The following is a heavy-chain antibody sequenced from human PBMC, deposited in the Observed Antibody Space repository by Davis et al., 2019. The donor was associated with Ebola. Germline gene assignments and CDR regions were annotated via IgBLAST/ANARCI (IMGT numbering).Heavy chain of an antibody. CDR3: ARGTLRFDYYYYGMDV. CDR1: GGSFSGYY. CDR2: INHSGST. D-gene: IGHD3-3*01. Sequence: PSETLSLTCAVYGGSFSGYYWSWIRQPPGKGLEWIGEINHSGSTNYNPSLKSRVTISVDTSKNQFSLKLSSVTAADTAVYYCARGTLRFDYYYYGMDVWGQGTTVTVSS. V-gene: IGHV4-34*01. J-gene: IGHJ6*02.